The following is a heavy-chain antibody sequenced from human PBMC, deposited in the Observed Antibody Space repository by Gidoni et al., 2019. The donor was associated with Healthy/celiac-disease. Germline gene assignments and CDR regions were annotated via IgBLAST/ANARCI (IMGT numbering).Heavy chain of an antibody. V-gene: IGHV3-23*04. D-gene: IGHD2-2*01. CDR2: ISGSGGST. CDR3: ATLGSASPWYFDY. J-gene: IGHJ4*02. CDR1: GFTFSSYA. Sequence: EVQLVESGGGLVQPGGSLRHSCAASGFTFSSYAMSWVRQAPGKGLEWVSAISGSGGSTYYADSVKGRFTISRDNSKNTLYLQMNSLRAEDTAVYYCATLGSASPWYFDYWGQGTLVTVSS.